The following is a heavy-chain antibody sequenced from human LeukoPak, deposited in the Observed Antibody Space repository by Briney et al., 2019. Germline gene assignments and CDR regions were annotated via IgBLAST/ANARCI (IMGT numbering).Heavy chain of an antibody. D-gene: IGHD1-26*01. Sequence: SETLSLTCTVSGGSISSYYWSWIRQPPGKGLEWIGYIYYSGSTNYNPSLKSRVTISVDTSKNQFSLKLSSVTAADTAVYYCARVRGSYSYYFDYWGQGTLVTVSS. CDR3: ARVRGSYSYYFDY. J-gene: IGHJ4*02. CDR1: GGSISSYY. CDR2: IYYSGST. V-gene: IGHV4-59*01.